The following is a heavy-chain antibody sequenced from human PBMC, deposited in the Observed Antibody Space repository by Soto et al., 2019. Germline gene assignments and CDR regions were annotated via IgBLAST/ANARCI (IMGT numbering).Heavy chain of an antibody. Sequence: EVQLVESGGGLVQPGGSLRLSCAASGFTSSNYWMHWVRQAPEKGLVWVSRIKSDGSSTSYADSVKGRFTISRDNAKNTLDLQMHGLRAEDMAVYYCARSVRSGSFPYYYYAMDVWGQGTTVTVSS. CDR3: ARSVRSGSFPYYYYAMDV. V-gene: IGHV3-74*01. D-gene: IGHD3-10*01. CDR2: IKSDGSST. J-gene: IGHJ6*02. CDR1: GFTSSNYW.